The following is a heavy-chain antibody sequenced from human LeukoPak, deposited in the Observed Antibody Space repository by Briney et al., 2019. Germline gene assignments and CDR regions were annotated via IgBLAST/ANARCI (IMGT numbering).Heavy chain of an antibody. D-gene: IGHD2-15*01. Sequence: SSETLSLTCTVSGGSISSSSYYWGWIRQPPGKGLEWIGSIYYSGSTYYNPSLKSRVTISVDTSKNQFSLKLSSVTAADTAVYYCARLRGYCSGGSCYSFPDYWGRGTLVTVSS. CDR1: GGSISSSSYY. CDR2: IYYSGST. J-gene: IGHJ4*02. V-gene: IGHV4-39*01. CDR3: ARLRGYCSGGSCYSFPDY.